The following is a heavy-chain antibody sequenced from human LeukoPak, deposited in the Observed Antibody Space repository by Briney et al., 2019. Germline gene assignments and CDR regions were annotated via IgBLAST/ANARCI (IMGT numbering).Heavy chain of an antibody. J-gene: IGHJ6*03. D-gene: IGHD6-13*01. CDR2: ISSSSFKI. CDR3: VRDPSYGSSWYYYMDV. Sequence: LPGGSLRLSCAASEFTFVRYAMNWVRQAPGKGLGWVSYISSSSFKIGYADSVKGRFTISRDNSKNSLYLQMDSLRVEDTAVYYCVRDPSYGSSWYYYMDVWGKGTTVTVSS. V-gene: IGHV3-48*04. CDR1: EFTFVRYA.